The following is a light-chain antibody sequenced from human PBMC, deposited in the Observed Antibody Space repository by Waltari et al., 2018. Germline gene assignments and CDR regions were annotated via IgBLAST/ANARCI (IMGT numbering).Light chain of an antibody. CDR2: QDN. J-gene: IGLJ2*01. Sequence: SYELTQPPSVSVSPGQTASITRPGDQLGDKYVCWYQQKPGQPPVLVIYQDNKRPSGIPERFSGSNSGNTATLTISGTQAMDEADYYCQTWDSSTVVFGGGTKLTVL. CDR3: QTWDSSTVV. CDR1: QLGDKY. V-gene: IGLV3-1*01.